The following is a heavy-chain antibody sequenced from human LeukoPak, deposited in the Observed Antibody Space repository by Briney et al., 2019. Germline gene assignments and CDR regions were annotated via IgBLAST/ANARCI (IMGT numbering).Heavy chain of an antibody. J-gene: IGHJ4*02. D-gene: IGHD1-26*01. CDR1: GYTFTGYY. CDR2: INPNSGGT. Sequence: ASVKVSCKASGYTFTGYYMHWVRQAPGQGLEWMGRINPNSGGTNYAQKFQGRVTMTRDTSISTAYMELSRLRSDDTAVYYCARDLGGSYPYYFDYWGQGTLVTVSS. V-gene: IGHV1-2*06. CDR3: ARDLGGSYPYYFDY.